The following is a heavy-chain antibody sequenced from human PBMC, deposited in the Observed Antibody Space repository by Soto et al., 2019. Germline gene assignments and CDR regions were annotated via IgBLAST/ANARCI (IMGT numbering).Heavy chain of an antibody. Sequence: SETLSLTCTVSGGSISSYYWTWIRQPPGKGLEWIGYIHYSGSTNYNPSLKSRVTISVDTSKNQFSLKLSSVTAADTAVYYCARRGPIAGKTIFDYWGQGTLVTVPQ. V-gene: IGHV4-59*08. CDR2: IHYSGST. CDR3: ARRGPIAGKTIFDY. CDR1: GGSISSYY. D-gene: IGHD6-13*01. J-gene: IGHJ4*02.